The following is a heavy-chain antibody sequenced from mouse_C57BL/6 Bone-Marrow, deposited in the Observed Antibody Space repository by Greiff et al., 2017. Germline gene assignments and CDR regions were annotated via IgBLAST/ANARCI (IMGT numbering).Heavy chain of an antibody. J-gene: IGHJ4*01. CDR3: AREWGGRSTMVPYAMDY. V-gene: IGHV5-4*01. Sequence: EVQLVESGAGLVKPGGSLNLSCAASGFTFSSYAMSWVRQTPEKRLEWVATISDGGSYTYYPDNVKGRFTISRDNAKNNLYLQMSHLKSEDTAMYYCAREWGGRSTMVPYAMDYWGQGTSVTVSS. CDR1: GFTFSSYA. D-gene: IGHD2-1*01. CDR2: ISDGGSYT.